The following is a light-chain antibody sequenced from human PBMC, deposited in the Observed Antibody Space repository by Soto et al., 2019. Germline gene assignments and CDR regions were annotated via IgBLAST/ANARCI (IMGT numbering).Light chain of an antibody. V-gene: IGKV3-15*01. J-gene: IGKJ4*01. CDR3: KQYNNSSPLT. Sequence: EIVLIQAAATPLMYKGERATLSCRASQSVSSNLAWYQQKPGQAPRLLIYGASTRATGIPARFSGSGSGTEFTLTISSLQSEDFAVYYCKQYNNSSPLTFGAGTKVDIK. CDR2: GAS. CDR1: QSVSSN.